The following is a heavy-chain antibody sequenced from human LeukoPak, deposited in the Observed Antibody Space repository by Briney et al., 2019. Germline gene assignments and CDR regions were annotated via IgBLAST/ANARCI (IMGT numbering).Heavy chain of an antibody. J-gene: IGHJ4*02. CDR2: INPNSGGT. Sequence: GASVKVSCKASGYTFTGYYMHWVRQAPGQGLEWMGWINPNSGGTNYAQKFQGWVTMTRDTSISTAYMELSRLRSDDTAVYYCARGGYSYGWSGSLFDYWGQGTLVSVSS. D-gene: IGHD5-18*01. CDR1: GYTFTGYY. V-gene: IGHV1-2*04. CDR3: ARGGYSYGWSGSLFDY.